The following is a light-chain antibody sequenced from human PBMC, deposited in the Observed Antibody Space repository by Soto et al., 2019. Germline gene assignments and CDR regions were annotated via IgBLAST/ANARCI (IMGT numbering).Light chain of an antibody. CDR3: QQYGSSPRT. J-gene: IGKJ1*01. CDR1: QAISSY. Sequence: GDRVTITCRASQAISSYLAWYQQKPGKAPKLLIYAASTLQSGVPSRFSGSGSGTEFTLTISSLQPEDFAVYYCQQYGSSPRTFGQGTKVEIK. V-gene: IGKV1-9*01. CDR2: AAS.